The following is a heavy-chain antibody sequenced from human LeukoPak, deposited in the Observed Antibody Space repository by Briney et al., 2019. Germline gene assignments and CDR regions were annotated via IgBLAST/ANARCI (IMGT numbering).Heavy chain of an antibody. D-gene: IGHD1-26*01. J-gene: IGHJ4*02. CDR1: GYIFTGYY. CDR2: INPNNGDT. V-gene: IGHV1-2*02. CDR3: ADGEKVGTTN. Sequence: ASVKVSCKASGYIFTGYYMHWVRQAPGQGLEWMGRINPNNGDTNSAQKFQGRVTLTRDTSISTAYMELSRLRSDDTAVYYCADGEKVGTTNWGQGTLVTVSS.